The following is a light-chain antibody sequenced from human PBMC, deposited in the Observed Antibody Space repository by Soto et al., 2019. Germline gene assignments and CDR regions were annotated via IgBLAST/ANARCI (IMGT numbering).Light chain of an antibody. Sequence: QSVLTQPPSVSGAPGQTVTISCTGSNSNVGGGYDVHWYQQLPGSAPKLLIYANNNRPSGVPDRFSGSKSGTSASLAITGLQAEDEADYYCQSYDPPLNVVFGGGTQLTVL. J-gene: IGLJ2*01. CDR1: NSNVGGGYD. CDR2: ANN. V-gene: IGLV1-40*01. CDR3: QSYDPPLNVV.